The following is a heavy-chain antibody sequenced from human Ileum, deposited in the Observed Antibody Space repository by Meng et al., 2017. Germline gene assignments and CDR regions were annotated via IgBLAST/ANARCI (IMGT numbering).Heavy chain of an antibody. V-gene: IGHV4-4*02. Sequence: QGVGPGRVEPSGTLSPPCTVSGGSISSSFDWSWVRQSPGKGLEWIGQIYLAGSPNYNPSLESRVTISVDKSKNQFSLRLTSVTAADTAIFYCVRHGGKYFDSWGQGTLVTVSS. CDR3: VRHGGKYFDS. D-gene: IGHD2-15*01. CDR1: GGSISSSFD. J-gene: IGHJ4*02. CDR2: IYLAGSP.